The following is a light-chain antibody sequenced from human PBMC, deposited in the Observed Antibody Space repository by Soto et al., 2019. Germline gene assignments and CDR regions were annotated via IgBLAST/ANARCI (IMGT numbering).Light chain of an antibody. V-gene: IGLV2-18*01. CDR1: SSDVGDYEH. CDR3: GLFTSSATWV. J-gene: IGLJ3*02. Sequence: QSALTQPPSVSGSPGQSVTISCTVTSSDVGDYEHVSWYQLAPGTAPKLLISDVINRPSGVPDRFSGSKSGNMPSLTISGLQAEDEADYYCGLFTSSATWVFGGGTKLTVL. CDR2: DVI.